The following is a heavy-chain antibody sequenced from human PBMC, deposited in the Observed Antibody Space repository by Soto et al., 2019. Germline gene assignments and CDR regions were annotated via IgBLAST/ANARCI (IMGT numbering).Heavy chain of an antibody. Sequence: GASLRLSCAASGFTFSNAWMSWVRQAPGKGLEWVGRIKSKTDGGTTDYAAPVKGRFTISRDDSKNTLYLQMNSLKTEDTAVYYCTTGIPVVPAAMGYYYMDVWGKGTTVTVSS. V-gene: IGHV3-15*01. CDR3: TTGIPVVPAAMGYYYMDV. J-gene: IGHJ6*03. CDR1: GFTFSNAW. D-gene: IGHD2-2*01. CDR2: IKSKTDGGTT.